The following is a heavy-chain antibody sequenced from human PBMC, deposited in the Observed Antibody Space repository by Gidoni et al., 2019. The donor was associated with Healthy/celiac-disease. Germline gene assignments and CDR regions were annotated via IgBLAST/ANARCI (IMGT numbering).Heavy chain of an antibody. Sequence: QVQLVQSGAEVKKPGAAVKDSCQVSGYTLTSSYINWVRQATGQGLEWMGWMNTNSGNTGEAQKFQGRVTMTRNTSISTAYMELSSLRSEDTAVYYCARGGAGQWPTYYYYYMDVWGKGTTVTVSS. CDR1: GYTLTSSY. J-gene: IGHJ6*03. D-gene: IGHD6-19*01. CDR3: ARGGAGQWPTYYYYYMDV. V-gene: IGHV1-8*01. CDR2: MNTNSGNT.